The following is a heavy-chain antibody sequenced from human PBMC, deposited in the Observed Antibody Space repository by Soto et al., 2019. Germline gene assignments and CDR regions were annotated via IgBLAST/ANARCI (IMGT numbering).Heavy chain of an antibody. Sequence: LSLTCSVSGVSISGSSYYWGWIRQPPGKGLEWIGSIYYSGQTYYNPSLKSRVTISVDRSKNQFSLNLTSVTAADTAFYYCARHGSSWGQGTLVTVSS. J-gene: IGHJ5*02. CDR2: IYYSGQT. CDR3: ARHGSS. CDR1: GVSISGSSYY. V-gene: IGHV4-39*01.